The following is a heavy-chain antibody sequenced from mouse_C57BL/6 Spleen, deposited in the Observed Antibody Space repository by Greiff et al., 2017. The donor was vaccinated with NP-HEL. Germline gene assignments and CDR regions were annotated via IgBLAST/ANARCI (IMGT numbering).Heavy chain of an antibody. CDR2: INPGSGGT. J-gene: IGHJ2*01. CDR1: GYAFTNYL. CDR3: ARWTVVADY. D-gene: IGHD1-1*01. Sequence: LQESGAELVRPGTSVKVSCKASGYAFTNYLIEWVKQRPGQGLEWIGVINPGSGGTNYNEKFKGKATLTADKSSSTAYMQLSSLTSEDSAVYFCARWTVVADYWGQGTTLTVSS. V-gene: IGHV1-54*01.